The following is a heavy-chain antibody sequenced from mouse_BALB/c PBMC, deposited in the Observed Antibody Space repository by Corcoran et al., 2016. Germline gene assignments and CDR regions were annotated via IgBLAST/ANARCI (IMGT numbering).Heavy chain of an antibody. Sequence: QNQLVQSGAELKKPGGTVKIACKASGYTFTNYGMNWGKQSSGKGLKWMGWINTYTGEPTYADDFKGRFAFSFETSASTAYLQINNLKNEDMATYFCARAPLAYYALDYWCQGTSVTVSS. CDR3: ARAPLAYYALDY. CDR2: INTYTGEP. CDR1: GYTFTNYG. J-gene: IGHJ4*01. V-gene: IGHV9-1*02.